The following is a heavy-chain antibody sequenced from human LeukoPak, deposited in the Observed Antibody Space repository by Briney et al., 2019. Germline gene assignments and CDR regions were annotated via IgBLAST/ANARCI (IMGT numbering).Heavy chain of an antibody. V-gene: IGHV3-23*01. CDR3: AKDFKVYYDILTGYYSSLDY. J-gene: IGHJ4*02. CDR1: GFTFSSYA. CDR2: ISGSGGSA. Sequence: GGSLRLSCAASGFTFSSYAMSWVRQAPGKGLEWVSAISGSGGSAYYADSVKGRFTISRDNSKNTLYLQMNSLRAEDTAVYYCAKDFKVYYDILTGYYSSLDYWGQGTLVTVSS. D-gene: IGHD3-9*01.